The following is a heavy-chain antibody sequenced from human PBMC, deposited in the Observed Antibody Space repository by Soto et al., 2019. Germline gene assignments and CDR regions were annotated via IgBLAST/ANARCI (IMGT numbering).Heavy chain of an antibody. D-gene: IGHD2-2*01. Sequence: ASVKVSCKASGYTFTSYDINWVRQATGQGLEWMGWINPNSGNTGYAQKFQGRVTMTRNTPISTAYMELSSLRSEDTAVYYCARSYCSSTSCYNWFDPWGQGTLVTVSS. CDR2: INPNSGNT. J-gene: IGHJ5*02. CDR3: ARSYCSSTSCYNWFDP. V-gene: IGHV1-8*01. CDR1: GYTFTSYD.